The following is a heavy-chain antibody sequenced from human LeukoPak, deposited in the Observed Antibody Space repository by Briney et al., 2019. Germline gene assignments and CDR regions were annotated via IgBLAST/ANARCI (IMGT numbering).Heavy chain of an antibody. CDR3: AKVPFNYYYYMDV. CDR1: RFTFNNYA. V-gene: IGHV3-23*01. Sequence: GGSLRLSCAASRFTFNNYAMTWVRQAPGKGLEWISTIKNDAVSTYYADSVKGRFTISRDNSKNTLYLQMNSLRADDTAVYYCAKVPFNYYYYMDVWGKGTTVTVSS. J-gene: IGHJ6*03. CDR2: IKNDAVST.